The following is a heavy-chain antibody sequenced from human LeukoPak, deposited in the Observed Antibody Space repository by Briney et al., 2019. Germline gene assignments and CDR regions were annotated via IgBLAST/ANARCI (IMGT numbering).Heavy chain of an antibody. V-gene: IGHV4-59*01. D-gene: IGHD3-22*01. Sequence: PSETLSLTCTVSGGSISSYYWGWIRQPPGKGLEWIGYIYYSGSTNYNPSLKSRVTISLDTSKNQFSLNLNSVTAADTAVYYCARNPYDSSGYPGDWFDPWGQGTLVTVSS. CDR2: IYYSGST. J-gene: IGHJ5*02. CDR1: GGSISSYY. CDR3: ARNPYDSSGYPGDWFDP.